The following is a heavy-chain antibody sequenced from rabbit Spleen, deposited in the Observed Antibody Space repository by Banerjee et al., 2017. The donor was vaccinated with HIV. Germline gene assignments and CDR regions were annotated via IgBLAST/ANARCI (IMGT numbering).Heavy chain of an antibody. V-gene: IGHV1S45*01. CDR1: GFSFSSSDY. CDR3: ARDAATSFSSYGMDL. CDR2: IAGSSSGFT. D-gene: IGHD8-1*01. J-gene: IGHJ6*01. Sequence: QEQLVESGGGLVKPEGSLTLTCKASGFSFSSSDYICWVRQAPGKGLEWISCIAGSSSGFTYSATWAKGRFTISKTSSTTVTLQMTSLTVADTATYFCARDAATSFSSYGMDLWGPGTLVTVS.